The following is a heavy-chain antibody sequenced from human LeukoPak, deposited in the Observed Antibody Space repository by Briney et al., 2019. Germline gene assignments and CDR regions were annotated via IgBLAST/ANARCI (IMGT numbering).Heavy chain of an antibody. Sequence: PSETLSLTCAVYGGSFSGYYWSWIRQPPGKGLEWIGEINHSGSTNYNPSLKSRVTISVDTSKNQFSLKLSSVTAADTAVYYCASRGSGSSKVYYYYYYGMDVWGQGTTVTVSS. CDR2: INHSGST. D-gene: IGHD3-10*01. CDR1: GGSFSGYY. J-gene: IGHJ6*02. V-gene: IGHV4-34*01. CDR3: ASRGSGSSKVYYYYYYGMDV.